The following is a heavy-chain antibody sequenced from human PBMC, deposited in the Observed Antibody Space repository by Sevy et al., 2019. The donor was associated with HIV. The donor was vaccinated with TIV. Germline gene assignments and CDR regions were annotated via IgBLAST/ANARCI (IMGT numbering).Heavy chain of an antibody. Sequence: GGSLRLSCTAYRFIFNQFGFYWVRQAPGKGTEWVAFTRYDGTTKYYADSVKGRFTIYRENSKNTLYLQMNNLNPEETALYHCVKGLGMVQGALLSEDIWGQGTMVTVSS. CDR1: RFIFNQFG. CDR3: VKGLGMVQGALLSEDI. J-gene: IGHJ3*02. CDR2: TRYDGTTK. D-gene: IGHD3-10*01. V-gene: IGHV3-30*02.